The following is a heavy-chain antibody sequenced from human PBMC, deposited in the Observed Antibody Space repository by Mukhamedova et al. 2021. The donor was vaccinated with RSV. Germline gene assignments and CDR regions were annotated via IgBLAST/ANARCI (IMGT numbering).Heavy chain of an antibody. J-gene: IGHJ4*02. V-gene: IGHV3-48*03. CDR2: ISSGSSTI. D-gene: IGHD6-6*01. Sequence: EWVAYISSGSSTIYYADSVEGRFAISRDDAQNSLYLQMNSLRADDTAICYCARDVTARPFDFWGQGTLVTVSS. CDR3: ARDVTARPFDF.